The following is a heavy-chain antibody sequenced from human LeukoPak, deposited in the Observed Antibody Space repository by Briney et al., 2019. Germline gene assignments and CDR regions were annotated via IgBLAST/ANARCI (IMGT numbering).Heavy chain of an antibody. V-gene: IGHV3-21*01. CDR3: ARDLTQWFGELLYYFDY. CDR1: GFTFSDAW. Sequence: GGSLRFSCAASGFTFSDAWMSWVRQAPGKGLEWVSSISSSSSYIYYADSVKGRFTISRDNAKNSLYLQMNSLRAEDTAVYYCARDLTQWFGELLYYFDYWGQGTLVTVSS. D-gene: IGHD3-10*01. CDR2: ISSSSSYI. J-gene: IGHJ4*02.